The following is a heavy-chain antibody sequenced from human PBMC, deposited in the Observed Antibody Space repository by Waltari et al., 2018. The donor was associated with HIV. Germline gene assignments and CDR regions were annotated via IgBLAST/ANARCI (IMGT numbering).Heavy chain of an antibody. CDR2: INHSAST. V-gene: IGHV4-34*01. D-gene: IGHD6-19*01. CDR3: ARGHLAVQGGYYYYGMDV. CDR1: GGSFSGYY. Sequence: QVQLQQWGAGLLKPSETLSLTCAVYGGSFSGYYWSWIRQPPGKGLEWIGEINHSASTNYTPSLKSRVSISVDTSKNQFSLKLSSVTAADTAVYYCARGHLAVQGGYYYYGMDVWGQGTTVTVSS. J-gene: IGHJ6*02.